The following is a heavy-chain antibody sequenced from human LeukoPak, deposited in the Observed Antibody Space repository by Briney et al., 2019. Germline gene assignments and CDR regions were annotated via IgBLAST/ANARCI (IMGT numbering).Heavy chain of an antibody. Sequence: ASVKVSCKASGYTFTGYYMHWVRQAPGQGLEWMGIINPSGGSTSYAQKFQGRVTMTRDTSTSTVYMELSSLRSEGTAVYYCARDYYDSSGYLEPFDYWGQGTLVTVSS. V-gene: IGHV1-46*01. CDR2: INPSGGST. CDR1: GYTFTGYY. D-gene: IGHD3-22*01. CDR3: ARDYYDSSGYLEPFDY. J-gene: IGHJ4*02.